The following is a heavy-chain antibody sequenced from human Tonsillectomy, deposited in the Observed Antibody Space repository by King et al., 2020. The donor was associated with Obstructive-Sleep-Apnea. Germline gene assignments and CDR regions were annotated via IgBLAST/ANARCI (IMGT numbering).Heavy chain of an antibody. CDR1: GGSISNFY. V-gene: IGHV4-59*01. Sequence: QLQESGPGLVKPSETLSLTCTVSGGSISNFYWNWIRPPPGKGLEWIGYIHYSGRANYNSSLKGRVTISVDTSKNQLSLKLTSVTAADTAVYYCARAASGVLDYWGQGTLVTVSS. D-gene: IGHD2-8*01. J-gene: IGHJ4*02. CDR3: ARAASGVLDY. CDR2: IHYSGRA.